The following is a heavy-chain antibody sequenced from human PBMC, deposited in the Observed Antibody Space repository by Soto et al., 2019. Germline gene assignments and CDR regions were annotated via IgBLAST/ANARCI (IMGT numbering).Heavy chain of an antibody. CDR1: GFSLSDYG. V-gene: IGHV3-30*03. J-gene: IGHJ1*01. CDR2: ISYDGSDN. D-gene: IGHD2-2*01. CDR3: ERKRWRKNCTTTKCYVLHL. Sequence: VESGGGVIQPGGSLKLSCAASGFSLSDYGMHWVRQAPGKGLEWVAVISYDGSDNDHADSVKGRFTVSRDNARDTLYLELISLSPEDTAVYFCERKRWRKNCTTTKCYVLHLWGQGTLVTVSS.